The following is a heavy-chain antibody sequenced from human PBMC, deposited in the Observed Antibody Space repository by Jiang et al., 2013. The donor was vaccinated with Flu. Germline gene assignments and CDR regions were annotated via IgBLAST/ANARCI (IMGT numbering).Heavy chain of an antibody. D-gene: IGHD3-3*01. CDR3: ARGYYDFWSGYQNYFDY. CDR1: GFTFSSYA. CDR2: ISYDGSNK. V-gene: IGHV3-30*01. J-gene: IGHJ4*02. Sequence: SLRLSCAASGFTFSSYAMHWVRQAPGKGLEWVAVISYDGSNKYYADSVKGRFTISRDNSKNTLYLQMNSLRAEDTAVYYCARGYYDFWSGYQNYFDYWGQGTLVTVSS.